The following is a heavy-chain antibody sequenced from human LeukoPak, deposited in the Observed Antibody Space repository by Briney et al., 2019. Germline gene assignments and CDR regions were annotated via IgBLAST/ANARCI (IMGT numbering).Heavy chain of an antibody. V-gene: IGHV1-69*13. J-gene: IGHJ3*02. CDR1: VGTFSSYA. Sequence: SVKVSCKPSVGTFSSYAISWVREAPGQGLEWMGGIIPIFGTANYAQKFQGRVTITADESTSTAYMELSSLRSEDTAVYYCARGPSSPELRLGELSLSYDAFDIWGQGTMVTVSS. CDR3: ARGPSSPELRLGELSLSYDAFDI. CDR2: IIPIFGTA. D-gene: IGHD3-16*02.